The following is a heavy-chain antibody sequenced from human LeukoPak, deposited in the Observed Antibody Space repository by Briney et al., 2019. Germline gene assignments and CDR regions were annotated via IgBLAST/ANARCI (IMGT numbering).Heavy chain of an antibody. D-gene: IGHD3-10*01. Sequence: SETLSLTCTVSGGSISSSSYYWGWIRQPPGKGLEWIGSISYSGSTYYNPSLKSRVTISLDTSKNQFSLKLSSVTAADTAVYYCARLVYGSGSYYNPSNWFDPWGQGTLVTVSS. V-gene: IGHV4-39*07. CDR1: GGSISSSSYY. CDR3: ARLVYGSGSYYNPSNWFDP. J-gene: IGHJ5*02. CDR2: ISYSGST.